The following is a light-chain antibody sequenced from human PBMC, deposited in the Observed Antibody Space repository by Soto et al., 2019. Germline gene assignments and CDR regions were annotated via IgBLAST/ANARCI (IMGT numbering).Light chain of an antibody. CDR3: QQYNNWPWLT. CDR2: GAS. J-gene: IGKJ4*01. Sequence: EVVMTQSPVTLSVSPGEGATLSCRASQSVISYLAWYQQKPGQAPRLLIYGASTRATDVPARFSGSGSGTEFTLTISSLQPEGFGVYYCQQYNNWPWLTFGGGTKVEI. V-gene: IGKV3-15*01. CDR1: QSVISY.